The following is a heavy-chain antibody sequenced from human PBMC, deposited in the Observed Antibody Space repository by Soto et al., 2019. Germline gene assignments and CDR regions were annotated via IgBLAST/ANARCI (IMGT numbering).Heavy chain of an antibody. CDR1: GGSISSYY. CDR2: IYYSGST. Sequence: SETLSLTCTVSGGSISSYYWSWIRQPPGKGLEWIGYIYYSGSTNYNPSLKSRVTISVDTSKNQFSLKLSSVTAADTAVYYCARHRLQHYDYWGKGTLVTVSS. J-gene: IGHJ4*02. V-gene: IGHV4-59*08. D-gene: IGHD2-15*01. CDR3: ARHRLQHYDY.